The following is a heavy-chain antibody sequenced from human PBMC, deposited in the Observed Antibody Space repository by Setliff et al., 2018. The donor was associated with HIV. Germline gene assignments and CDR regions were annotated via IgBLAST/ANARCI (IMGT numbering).Heavy chain of an antibody. V-gene: IGHV3-7*03. CDR3: ARGVFDY. J-gene: IGHJ4*02. CDR1: RFDFNNYW. Sequence: GGSLRLSCAASRFDFNNYWMCWVRQAPGKGLEWVANIGQDGSEKNYVDSVKGRFTISRDNAKNSMDLQMNSLRAEDTAVYYCARGVFDYWGQGALVTVSS. CDR2: IGQDGSEK.